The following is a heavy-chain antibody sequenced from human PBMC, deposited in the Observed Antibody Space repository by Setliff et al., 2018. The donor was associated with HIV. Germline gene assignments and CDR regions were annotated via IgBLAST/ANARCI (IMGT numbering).Heavy chain of an antibody. CDR1: GGSISSGGYY. D-gene: IGHD5-18*01. CDR3: ARARLGRGYSYGYDFDY. J-gene: IGHJ4*02. CDR2: IYYSGST. Sequence: SETLSLTCTVSGGSISSGGYYWSWIRQHPGKGLEWIGYIYYSGSTNYNPSLKSRVTISVDTSKNQFSLRLSSVTAADTAVYYCARARLGRGYSYGYDFDYWGQGTLVTVSS. V-gene: IGHV4-61*08.